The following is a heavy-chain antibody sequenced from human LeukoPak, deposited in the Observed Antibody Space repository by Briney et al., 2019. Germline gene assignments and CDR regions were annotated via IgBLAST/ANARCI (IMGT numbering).Heavy chain of an antibody. CDR3: ARDGISIVTTILGGLGYYYYLDV. CDR2: INPNSGGT. CDR1: GYTFTDYY. D-gene: IGHD5-12*01. J-gene: IGHJ6*03. Sequence: ASVKVSCKTSGYTFTDYYMHWVRLAPGQGLEWMGWINPNSGGTNYAQKFQGRVTMTRDTSISTAYMELSRLRSDDTAVYYCARDGISIVTTILGGLGYYYYLDVWGKGTTVTISS. V-gene: IGHV1-2*02.